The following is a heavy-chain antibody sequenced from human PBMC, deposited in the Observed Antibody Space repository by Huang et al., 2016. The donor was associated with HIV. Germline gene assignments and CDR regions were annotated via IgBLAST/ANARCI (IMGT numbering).Heavy chain of an antibody. J-gene: IGHJ4*01. CDR1: EGTFKKYG. CDR2: VSPLFRSA. CDR3: ATIYWVTHRRYFET. V-gene: IGHV1-69*13. D-gene: IGHD3-9*01. Sequence: QVHLEQSGAEVKKPGSSVKVSCKASEGTFKKYGIAWVRQAPGHGVEWMGGVSPLFRSANYAEKLQGRLTITADESSSTAYMELGSLTSDDTATYFCATIYWVTHRRYFETWGHGTLITVSS.